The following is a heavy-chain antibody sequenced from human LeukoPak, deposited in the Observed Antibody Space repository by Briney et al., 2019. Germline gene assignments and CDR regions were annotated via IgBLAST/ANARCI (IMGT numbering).Heavy chain of an antibody. Sequence: SETLSLTCTVSGGSISSSSYYWGWIRQPPGKGLEWIGSIYYSGSTYYNPSLKSRVTISVDTSKNQFSLKLSSVTAADTAVYYCARELSVGSSGSPGAFDIWGQGTMVTVSS. D-gene: IGHD3-22*01. CDR3: ARELSVGSSGSPGAFDI. CDR2: IYYSGST. CDR1: GGSISSSSYY. J-gene: IGHJ3*02. V-gene: IGHV4-39*07.